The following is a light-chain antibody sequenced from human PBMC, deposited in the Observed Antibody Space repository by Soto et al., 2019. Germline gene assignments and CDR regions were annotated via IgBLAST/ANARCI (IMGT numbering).Light chain of an antibody. V-gene: IGKV3D-15*01. J-gene: IGKJ3*01. CDR3: QQYNTWPFT. CDR2: SAC. Sequence: EIVLTQSPATLSVSPGERATLSCRASQNVNIDLVWYQQKPGQAPKVLIFSACARDTGIPARFIGGGSETEFTLTISSLQPEDSAVYFCQQYNTWPFTFGPGTKVDIK. CDR1: QNVNID.